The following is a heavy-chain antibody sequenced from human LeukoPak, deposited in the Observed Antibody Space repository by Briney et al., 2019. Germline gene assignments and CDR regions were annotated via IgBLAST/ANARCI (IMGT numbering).Heavy chain of an antibody. J-gene: IGHJ1*01. Sequence: GGSLRLSCEASGFIFSSYGMHWVRQAPGKGLEWVAFIRYDGSDKYYADSVKGRFTISRDNSKNTLYLQMNSLRAEDTAVYYCARPESSVHTAHTEEYFQHWGQGTLVTVSS. CDR1: GFIFSSYG. CDR3: ARPESSVHTAHTEEYFQH. V-gene: IGHV3-30*02. D-gene: IGHD5-18*01. CDR2: IRYDGSDK.